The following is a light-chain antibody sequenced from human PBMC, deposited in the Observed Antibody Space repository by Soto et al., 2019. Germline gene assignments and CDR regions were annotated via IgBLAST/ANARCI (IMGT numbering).Light chain of an antibody. CDR2: GAS. J-gene: IGKJ3*01. V-gene: IGKV3-20*01. CDR1: QSVSSN. CDR3: QQYGSSHLFT. Sequence: EIVMTQSPATLSVSPGERATLSCRASQSVSSNLAWYQQKPGQAPRLLIYGASSRADGIPDRFSGSVSGTDFTLTLRRLEPEDFAVYYCQQYGSSHLFTFGPGTKVDIK.